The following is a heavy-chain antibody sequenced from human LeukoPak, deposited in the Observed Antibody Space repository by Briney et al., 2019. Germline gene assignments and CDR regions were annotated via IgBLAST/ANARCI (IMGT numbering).Heavy chain of an antibody. CDR2: IIPIFGTA. CDR1: GGTFSSYA. CDR3: AKVAAVRVTTVTSDFDY. V-gene: IGHV1-69*13. Sequence: GASVKVSCKASGGTFSSYAISWVRQAPGQGLEWVGGIIPIFGTANYAQKFQRRVTITADESTSTAYMELSSLRSEDTAVYYCAKVAAVRVTTVTSDFDYWGQGTLVTVSS. D-gene: IGHD4-11*01. J-gene: IGHJ4*02.